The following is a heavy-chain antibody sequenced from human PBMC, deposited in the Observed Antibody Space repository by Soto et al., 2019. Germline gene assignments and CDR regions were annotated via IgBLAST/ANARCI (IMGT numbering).Heavy chain of an antibody. CDR3: GSIAVAEGFDP. CDR2: IHGDGGT. V-gene: IGHV3-53*02. Sequence: EVQLVETGGGLIQPGGSLRLSCAASGFNVSYNYMSWVRQAPGKGLEWVSIIHGDGGTYYADSVKGRFTISRDNSRNTVYLQMNSLRAEDTAVYYCGSIAVAEGFDPWGQGTLVTVSS. J-gene: IGHJ5*02. D-gene: IGHD6-19*01. CDR1: GFNVSYNY.